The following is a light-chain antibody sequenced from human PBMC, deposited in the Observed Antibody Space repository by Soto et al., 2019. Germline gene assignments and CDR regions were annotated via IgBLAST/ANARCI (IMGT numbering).Light chain of an antibody. CDR2: TAS. CDR3: QQTHSFPPT. V-gene: IGKV1D-12*01. CDR1: RDISNW. J-gene: IGKJ5*01. Sequence: DIQMTQSPSSVSASVGDSVTITCRASRDISNWLAWYQQRPGKAPKLLIYTASTLRSGIPLRFSGRASGTEFTLTISSLQREDFATYFCQQTHSFPPTFGQGTRLEI.